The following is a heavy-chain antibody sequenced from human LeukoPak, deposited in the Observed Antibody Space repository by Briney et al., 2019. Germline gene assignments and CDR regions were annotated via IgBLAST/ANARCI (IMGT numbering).Heavy chain of an antibody. CDR3: ARLYNWNYVDY. V-gene: IGHV3-48*01. CDR2: ISSSSSTI. Sequence: GGSLRLSCAASGFTFSSYSMNWVRQAPGKGLEWVSYISSSSSTIYYADSVKGRFTISRDNAKNSLYLQMNSLRAEDTAVYYCARLYNWNYVDYWGQGTLVTVSS. J-gene: IGHJ4*02. CDR1: GFTFSSYS. D-gene: IGHD1-20*01.